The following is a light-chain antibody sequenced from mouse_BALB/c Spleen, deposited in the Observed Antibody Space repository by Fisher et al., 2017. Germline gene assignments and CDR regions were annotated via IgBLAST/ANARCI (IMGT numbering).Light chain of an antibody. CDR3: WQGTHFPQT. CDR2: YAS. CDR1: QSISDY. Sequence: DIVITQSTATLSVTPGDRVSLSCRASQSISDYLHWYQQKSHESPRLLIKYASQSISGIPSRFTGSGSRTDFTLKISRVEAEDLGVYYCWQGTHFPQTFGGGTKLEIK. J-gene: IGKJ1*01. V-gene: IGKV5-39*01.